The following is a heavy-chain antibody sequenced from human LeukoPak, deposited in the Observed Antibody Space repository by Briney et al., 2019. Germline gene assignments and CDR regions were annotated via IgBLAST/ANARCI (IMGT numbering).Heavy chain of an antibody. CDR3: ARVKGGITGTADAFDI. V-gene: IGHV4-59*01. Sequence: SETLSLTCTVSGGSIGSYYWSWTRQPPGKGLEWIGYIHYSGSTNYNPSLKSRVTISVDTSKNQFSLKLSSVTAADTAVYYCARVKGGITGTADAFDIWGQGTMVTVSS. D-gene: IGHD1-20*01. CDR1: GGSIGSYY. CDR2: IHYSGST. J-gene: IGHJ3*02.